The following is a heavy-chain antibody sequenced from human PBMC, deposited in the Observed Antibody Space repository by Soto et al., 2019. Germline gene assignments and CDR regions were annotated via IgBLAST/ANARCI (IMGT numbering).Heavy chain of an antibody. D-gene: IGHD2-2*01. CDR3: SRYIPGVREYGMDF. CDR2: ISESATLT. CDR1: GFTFSSYA. V-gene: IGHV3-23*01. J-gene: IGHJ6*02. Sequence: EVQLLESGGGLVQPGGSLRLSCAASGFTFSSYAMKWVRQAPGKGLEWVSLISESATLTYYADSVKGRFTISRNNSGNTMFLQMYSMRAEDTAVYDCSRYIPGVREYGMDFWGQGTTVTVS.